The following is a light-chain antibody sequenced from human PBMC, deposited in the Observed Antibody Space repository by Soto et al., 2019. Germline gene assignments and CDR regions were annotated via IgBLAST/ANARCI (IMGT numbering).Light chain of an antibody. CDR2: GNS. Sequence: QSVLTQPPSVSGAPGQRVTISCTGSSSNIGAGYDVHWYQQLPGTAPKLLIYGNSNRPSGVPDRFSGSKSGTSASLAITGLLAEDEADYYCQSYDSSLSGNYVFGTGTKVTVL. J-gene: IGLJ1*01. CDR1: SSNIGAGYD. V-gene: IGLV1-40*01. CDR3: QSYDSSLSGNYV.